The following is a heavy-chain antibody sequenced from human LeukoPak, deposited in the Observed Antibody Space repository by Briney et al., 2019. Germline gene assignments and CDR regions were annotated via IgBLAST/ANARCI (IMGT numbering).Heavy chain of an antibody. CDR1: GYTFTGYY. V-gene: IGHV1-2*06. CDR3: ATQLGYCTNGVCYTGAWFDP. J-gene: IGHJ5*02. CDR2: INPNSGGT. D-gene: IGHD2-8*01. Sequence: EASVKVSCKASGYTFTGYYMHWVRQAPGQGLEWMGRINPNSGGTNYAQKFQGRVTMTRDTSISTAYMELSRLRSDDTAVYYCATQLGYCTNGVCYTGAWFDPWGQGTLVTVPS.